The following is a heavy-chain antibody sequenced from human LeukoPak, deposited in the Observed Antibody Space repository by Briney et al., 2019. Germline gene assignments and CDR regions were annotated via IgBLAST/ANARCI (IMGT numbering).Heavy chain of an antibody. J-gene: IGHJ5*02. CDR1: GGTFNSYA. CDR3: ARDGGYGDDRGDWFDP. Sequence: PAASVKVSCKASGGTFNSYAISWVRQAPGQGLEWMGGIIPIFGTANYAQKFQGRVTITADESTSTAYMELSSLRSEDTAVYYCARDGGYGDDRGDWFDPWGQGTLVTVSS. V-gene: IGHV1-69*13. CDR2: IIPIFGTA. D-gene: IGHD4-17*01.